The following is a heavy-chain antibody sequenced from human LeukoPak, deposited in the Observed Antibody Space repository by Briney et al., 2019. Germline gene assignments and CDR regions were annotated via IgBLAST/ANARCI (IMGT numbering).Heavy chain of an antibody. J-gene: IGHJ4*02. D-gene: IGHD3-10*01. CDR2: ISSSGSTI. CDR3: AKSADYYGSGSYYSLYNSYDY. Sequence: GGSLRLSCAASGFTFSDYYMSWIRQAPGKGLEWVSYISSSGSTIYYADSVKGRFTISRDNAKNSLYLQMNSLRAEDTAVYYCAKSADYYGSGSYYSLYNSYDYWGQGTLVTVSS. CDR1: GFTFSDYY. V-gene: IGHV3-11*04.